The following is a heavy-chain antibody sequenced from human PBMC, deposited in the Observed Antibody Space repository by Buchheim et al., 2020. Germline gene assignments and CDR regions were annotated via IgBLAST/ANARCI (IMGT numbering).Heavy chain of an antibody. V-gene: IGHV3-66*01. J-gene: IGHJ4*02. CDR1: GFTVSSNY. CDR3: ARDPPGIAAVAATDY. Sequence: EVQLVESGGGLVQPGGSLRLSCAASGFTVSSNYMSWVRQAPGKGLEWVSVIYSGGSTYYADSVKGRFTIPRDNSKNQLYLQMNSLRAEDTAVYYCARDPPGIAAVAATDYWGQGTL. D-gene: IGHD6-13*01. CDR2: IYSGGST.